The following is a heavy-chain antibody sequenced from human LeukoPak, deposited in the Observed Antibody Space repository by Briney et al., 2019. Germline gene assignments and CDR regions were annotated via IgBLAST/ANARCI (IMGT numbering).Heavy chain of an antibody. V-gene: IGHV3-23*01. J-gene: IGHJ4*02. D-gene: IGHD6-19*01. CDR3: AKEEGVEWLGTNYFDY. CDR1: GFTFSSYA. Sequence: GGSLRLSCAASGFTFSSYAMSWVRQAPGKGLEWVSAISGSGGSTYYADSVKGRFTISRDNSKNTLYLQMSSLRAEDTAVYYCAKEEGVEWLGTNYFDYWGQGTLVTVSS. CDR2: ISGSGGST.